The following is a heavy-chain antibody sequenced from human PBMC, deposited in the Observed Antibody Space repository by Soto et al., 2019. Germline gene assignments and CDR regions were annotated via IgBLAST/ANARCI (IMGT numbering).Heavy chain of an antibody. CDR1: GFFISSGNY. D-gene: IGHD2-15*01. CDR3: AGARWYDAFDV. V-gene: IGHV4-38-2*01. CDR2: IFHGGNT. J-gene: IGHJ3*01. Sequence: SETLSLTCAVSGFFISSGNYWGWIRKPPGKGLEWIGSIFHGGNTYYNPSLKSRVTISVDMSKNQFSLKLNSVTAADTAVYYCAGARWYDAFDVWGQGTVVTVSS.